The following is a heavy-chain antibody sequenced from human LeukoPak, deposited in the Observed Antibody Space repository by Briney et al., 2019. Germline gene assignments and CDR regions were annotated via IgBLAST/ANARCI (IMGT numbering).Heavy chain of an antibody. V-gene: IGHV3-66*01. Sequence: GGSLRLSCVASEFSVSNNYMTWVREAPGKGVEWVSVIYTGGTTYHADSVKGRFTISRDNSKNTLYLQMNSLRAEDTAVYYCARSDRSYYDSSGYPFDYWGQGTLVTVS. J-gene: IGHJ4*02. CDR1: EFSVSNNY. D-gene: IGHD3-22*01. CDR2: IYTGGTT. CDR3: ARSDRSYYDSSGYPFDY.